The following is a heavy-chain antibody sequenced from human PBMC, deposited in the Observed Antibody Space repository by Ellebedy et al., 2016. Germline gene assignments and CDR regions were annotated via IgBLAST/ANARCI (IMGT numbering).Heavy chain of an antibody. V-gene: IGHV3-23*01. J-gene: IGHJ4*02. CDR1: GLTVSSFF. Sequence: GESLKISXAPSGLTVSSFFMGWVRQAPGKGLEWVSTMRGDGAKTHLADSVKGRFTMSRDIPKNTVYLQMNRLRAEDTAVYYCAPRAIAAPKWGQGTLVTVSS. D-gene: IGHD6-6*01. CDR2: MRGDGAKT. CDR3: APRAIAAPK.